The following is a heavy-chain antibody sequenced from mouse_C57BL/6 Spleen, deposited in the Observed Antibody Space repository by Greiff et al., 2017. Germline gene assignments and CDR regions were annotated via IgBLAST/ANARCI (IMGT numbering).Heavy chain of an antibody. V-gene: IGHV1-26*01. CDR2: INPNNGGT. CDR1: GYTFTDYY. Sequence: EVQLQQSGPELVKPGASVKISCKASGYTFTDYYMNWVKQSHGKSLEWIGDINPNNGGTSYNQKFKGKATLTVDKSSSTAYMELRSLTSGDSAVYYCASYGYDVWGQGTTLTVSS. J-gene: IGHJ2*01. CDR3: ASYGYDV. D-gene: IGHD2-2*01.